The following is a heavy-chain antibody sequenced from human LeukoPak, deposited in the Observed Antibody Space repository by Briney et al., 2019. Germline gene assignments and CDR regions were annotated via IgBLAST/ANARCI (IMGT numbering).Heavy chain of an antibody. D-gene: IGHD3-22*01. CDR2: IYYSGST. V-gene: IGHV4-39*07. CDR3: ARGRFNYYDSSGPEFYFDY. Sequence: SETLSLTCTVSGGSISSSSYYWGWIRQPPGKGLEWIGSIYYSGSTYYNPSLKSRVTISVDTSKNQFSLKLSSVTAADTAVYYCARGRFNYYDSSGPEFYFDYWGQGTLVTVSS. CDR1: GGSISSSSYY. J-gene: IGHJ4*02.